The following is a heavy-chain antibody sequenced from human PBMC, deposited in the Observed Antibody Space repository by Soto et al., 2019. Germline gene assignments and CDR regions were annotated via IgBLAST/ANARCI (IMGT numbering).Heavy chain of an antibody. Sequence: SETLSLTCTVSGSSINSSGYYGGWIRQPPGKGLEWIGSMFYGVSTYYNPSLKSRVTVSVDTSQNQFSLNLRSVTAADTAVYYCARLPSRHLVDYWGQGTLVTVSS. CDR1: GSSINSSGYY. D-gene: IGHD2-15*01. J-gene: IGHJ4*02. CDR2: MFYGVST. CDR3: ARLPSRHLVDY. V-gene: IGHV4-39*01.